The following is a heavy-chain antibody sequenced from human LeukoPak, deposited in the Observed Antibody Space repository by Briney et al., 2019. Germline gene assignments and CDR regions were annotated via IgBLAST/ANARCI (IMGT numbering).Heavy chain of an antibody. J-gene: IGHJ4*02. V-gene: IGHV3-23*01. CDR1: GFTFSNYV. CDR2: IRGSGGST. D-gene: IGHD5-24*01. CDR3: ARDGDGYNFYDY. Sequence: GGSLRLSCAASGFTFSNYVMSWVRQAPGKGLEWVSAIRGSGGSTDYADSVKGRFTISRDNSKNTLYLQMNSLRAEDTAVYYCARDGDGYNFYDYWGQGTLVTVSS.